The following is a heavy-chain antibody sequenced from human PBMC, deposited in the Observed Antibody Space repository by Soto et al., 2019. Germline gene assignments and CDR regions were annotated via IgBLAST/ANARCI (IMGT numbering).Heavy chain of an antibody. CDR1: GYSFRNNW. V-gene: IGHV5-10-1*01. D-gene: IGHD3-22*01. Sequence: GESLKISCKGSGYSFRNNWITWVRQMPGKGLEWMGRIDLTDSYTSYSPSFQGHVSFSADTSINTAYLQWSSLRASDTAMYHCAGQGGDHYDSSGYHYALDYWGQGTPVTVSS. J-gene: IGHJ4*02. CDR2: IDLTDSYT. CDR3: AGQGGDHYDSSGYHYALDY.